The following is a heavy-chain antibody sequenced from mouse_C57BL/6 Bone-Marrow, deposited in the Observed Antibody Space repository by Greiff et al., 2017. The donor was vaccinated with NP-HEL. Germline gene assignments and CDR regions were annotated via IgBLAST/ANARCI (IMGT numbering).Heavy chain of an antibody. CDR3: VRQKDYDAYFDV. J-gene: IGHJ1*03. Sequence: EVNVVESGGGLVQPKGSLKLSCAASGFSFNTYAMNWVRQAPGKGLEWVARIRSKSNNYATYYADSVKDRFTISRDDSESMLYLQMNNLKTEDTAMYYCVRQKDYDAYFDVWGTGTTVTVSS. CDR1: GFSFNTYA. CDR2: IRSKSNNYAT. V-gene: IGHV10-1*01. D-gene: IGHD2-4*01.